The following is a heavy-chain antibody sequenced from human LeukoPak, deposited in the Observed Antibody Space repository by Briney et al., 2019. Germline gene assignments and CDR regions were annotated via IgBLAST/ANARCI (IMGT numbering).Heavy chain of an antibody. CDR1: GFTFSSYS. Sequence: PGGSLRLSCAASGFTFSSYSMNWVRQAPGKGLEWVSSISSSSSYIYYADSVKGRFTISRDNAKSSLYLQMNSLRAEDTAVYYCASPYGTIFGDYGMDVWGQGTTVTVSS. D-gene: IGHD3-3*01. J-gene: IGHJ6*02. V-gene: IGHV3-21*01. CDR2: ISSSSSYI. CDR3: ASPYGTIFGDYGMDV.